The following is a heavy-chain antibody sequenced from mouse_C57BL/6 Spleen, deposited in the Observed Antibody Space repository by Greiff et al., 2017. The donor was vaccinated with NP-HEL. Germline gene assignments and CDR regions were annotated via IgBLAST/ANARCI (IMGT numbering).Heavy chain of an antibody. CDR1: GFTFSSYA. D-gene: IGHD1-1*01. CDR3: ASNYYGSSHWYFDV. CDR2: ISDGGSYT. J-gene: IGHJ1*03. Sequence: EVKLVESGGGLVKPGGSLKLSCAASGFTFSSYAMSWVRQTPEKRLEWVATISDGGSYTYYPDNVKGRFTISRDNAKNNLYLQRSHLKSEDTAMYYCASNYYGSSHWYFDVWGTGTTVTVSS. V-gene: IGHV5-4*03.